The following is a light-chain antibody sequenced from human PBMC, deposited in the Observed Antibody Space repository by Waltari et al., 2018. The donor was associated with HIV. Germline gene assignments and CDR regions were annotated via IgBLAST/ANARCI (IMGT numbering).Light chain of an antibody. J-gene: IGKJ2*01. CDR3: QQYYSNSYT. Sequence: DIVMTQSPESLAVSLGDRATINCKSSQSVLYSSNNKNYLAWYQQKPGQPPKLIIYWASPRESGVPDRFSGSGSGTDFTLTISSLQTEDVAVYYCQQYYSNSYTFGQGTKLEIK. CDR2: WAS. CDR1: QSVLYSSNNKNY. V-gene: IGKV4-1*01.